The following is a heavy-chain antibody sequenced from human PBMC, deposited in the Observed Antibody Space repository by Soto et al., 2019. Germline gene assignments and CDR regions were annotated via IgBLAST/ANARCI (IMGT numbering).Heavy chain of an antibody. CDR3: AKDTYYHDSSGYYTFDN. CDR1: GSTFSSYG. V-gene: IGHV3-30*18. D-gene: IGHD3-22*01. Sequence: QVQLVESGGGMVQPGTSLRLSCAASGSTFSSYGMHWVRQAPGKGLEWVAVISYDGRNKRYVDSVKGRFTISRDNSKNTLDLQMNSLRAEDTAMYYCAKDTYYHDSSGYYTFDNWGQGTLVTVSS. J-gene: IGHJ4*02. CDR2: ISYDGRNK.